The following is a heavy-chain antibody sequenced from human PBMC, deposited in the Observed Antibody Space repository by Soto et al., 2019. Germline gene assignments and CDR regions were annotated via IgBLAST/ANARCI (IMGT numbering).Heavy chain of an antibody. D-gene: IGHD2-2*01. CDR1: GGSISSGGYY. Sequence: QVQLQESGPGLVKPSQTLSLTCTVSGGSISSGGYYWSWIRQHPGKGLEWIGYIYYSGSTYYNPSPKSRVTIPVDASKNQSSLKLSSVTAADTAVYYCARSSTSANYFDYWGPGTLVTVSS. V-gene: IGHV4-31*03. J-gene: IGHJ4*02. CDR3: ARSSTSANYFDY. CDR2: IYYSGST.